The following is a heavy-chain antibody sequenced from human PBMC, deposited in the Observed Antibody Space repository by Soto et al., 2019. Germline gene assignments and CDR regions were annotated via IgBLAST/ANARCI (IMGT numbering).Heavy chain of an antibody. Sequence: EVQLVESGGGLIQPGGSLRLSCAVSGFTVSNNYMSWVRQAPGKGLEGVSVIYSGGYTAYGDSVKGRFTISRDNSKNTRYLQMKRLSADDAALYSGATGRGGGGYWGQGTLVTVSS. V-gene: IGHV3-53*01. D-gene: IGHD3-10*01. CDR1: GFTVSNNY. CDR2: IYSGGYT. CDR3: ATGRGGGGY. J-gene: IGHJ4*02.